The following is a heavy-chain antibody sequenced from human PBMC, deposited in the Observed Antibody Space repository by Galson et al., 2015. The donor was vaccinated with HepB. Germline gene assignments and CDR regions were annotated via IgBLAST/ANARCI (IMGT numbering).Heavy chain of an antibody. CDR2: INPSGGST. CDR1: GCTFTSYY. J-gene: IGHJ5*02. Sequence: SVKVSCKASGCTFTSYYMHWVRQAPGQGLEWMGIINPSGGSTSYAQKFQGRVTMTRDTSTSTVYMELSSLRSEDTAVYYCARTKAAADTSGRCDPWGQGTLVTVSS. D-gene: IGHD6-13*01. CDR3: ARTKAAADTSGRCDP. V-gene: IGHV1-46*03.